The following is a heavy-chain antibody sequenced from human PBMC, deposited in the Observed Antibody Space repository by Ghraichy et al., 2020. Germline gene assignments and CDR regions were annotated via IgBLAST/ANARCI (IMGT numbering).Heavy chain of an antibody. V-gene: IGHV1-69*13. Sequence: SVKVSCKASGGTFSSYAISWVRQAPGQGLEWMGGIIPIFGTANYAQKFQGRVTITADESTSTAYMELSSLRSEDTAVYYCARDLPGGSSCSGGSCYPVWGQGTLVTVSS. CDR2: IIPIFGTA. CDR1: GGTFSSYA. D-gene: IGHD2-15*01. J-gene: IGHJ4*02. CDR3: ARDLPGGSSCSGGSCYPV.